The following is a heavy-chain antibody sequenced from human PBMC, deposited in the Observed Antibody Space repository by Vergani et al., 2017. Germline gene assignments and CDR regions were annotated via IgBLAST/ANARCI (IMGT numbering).Heavy chain of an antibody. V-gene: IGHV4-34*01. CDR3: ARDVRGGNSGYVNY. Sequence: QVQLQQWGAGLLKPSETLSLTCAVYGGSFSGYYWSWIRQPPGKGLEWLGEINHSGSTNYNPSLESRVTISIDTSKNQFSLKLSSVTAADTAVYYCARDVRGGNSGYVNYWGQGTLVTVSS. CDR1: GGSFSGYY. CDR2: INHSGST. D-gene: IGHD5-12*01. J-gene: IGHJ4*02.